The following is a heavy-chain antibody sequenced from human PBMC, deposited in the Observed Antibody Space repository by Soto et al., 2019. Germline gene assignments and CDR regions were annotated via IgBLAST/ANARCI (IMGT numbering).Heavy chain of an antibody. V-gene: IGHV3-53*01. CDR3: AGHDCGDYPVDY. Sequence: EVQLMESGGGLIQPGGSLRLSCAASGFSVSRNYMTWVRQGPGKGLEWVSSIYSGGSTYYADSVKGRFTISRDNSKDTLYLQMNSLRAEDTAVYYCAGHDCGDYPVDYWGQGTLVTVSS. CDR2: IYSGGST. D-gene: IGHD4-17*01. J-gene: IGHJ4*02. CDR1: GFSVSRNY.